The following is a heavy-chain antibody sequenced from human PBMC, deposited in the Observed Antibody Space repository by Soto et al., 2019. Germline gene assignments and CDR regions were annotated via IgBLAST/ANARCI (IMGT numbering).Heavy chain of an antibody. J-gene: IGHJ6*03. CDR3: ATNLWFGETRLTYYYYMDV. CDR1: GGTFSSYT. D-gene: IGHD3-10*01. Sequence: ASVKVSCKASGGTFSSYTISWVRQAPGQGLEWMGRIIPILGIANYAQKFQGRVTITADKSTSTAYMELSSLRSEDTAVYYCATNLWFGETRLTYYYYMDVWGKGTTVTVSS. CDR2: IIPILGIA. V-gene: IGHV1-69*02.